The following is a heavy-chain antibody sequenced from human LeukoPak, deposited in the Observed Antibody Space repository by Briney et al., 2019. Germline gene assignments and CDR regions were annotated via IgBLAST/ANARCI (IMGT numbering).Heavy chain of an antibody. V-gene: IGHV1-69*01. CDR1: GGTFSSYA. CDR2: IIPIFGTA. J-gene: IGHJ6*02. CDR3: AGAARVNGMDV. D-gene: IGHD4-11*01. Sequence: VKVSCKASGGTFSSYAISWVRQAPGQGLEWMGGIIPIFGTANYAQKLQGRVTITADESTSTAYMELSGLRSEDTAVYYCAGAARVNGMDVWGQGTTVTVSS.